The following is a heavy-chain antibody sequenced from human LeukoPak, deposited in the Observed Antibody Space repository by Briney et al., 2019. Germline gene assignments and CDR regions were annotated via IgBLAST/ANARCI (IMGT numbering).Heavy chain of an antibody. Sequence: PGGTLRLSCAASGFTFSSYAMHWVRQAPGKGLEWVAVITYDGSNKYYADSVKGRFTISRDNSKNTLYLQMNSLRAEDTAVYYCARVLSGSWDWFDPWGKGTLVTVSS. CDR2: ITYDGSNK. J-gene: IGHJ5*02. CDR1: GFTFSSYA. CDR3: ARVLSGSWDWFDP. V-gene: IGHV3-30-3*01. D-gene: IGHD3-22*01.